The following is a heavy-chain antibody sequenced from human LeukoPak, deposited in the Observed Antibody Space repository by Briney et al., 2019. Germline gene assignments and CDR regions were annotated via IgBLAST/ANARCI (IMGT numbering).Heavy chain of an antibody. CDR2: ISDSGGST. CDR1: GITLSNYG. J-gene: IGHJ4*02. V-gene: IGHV3-23*01. Sequence: GGSLRLSCAVSGITLSNYGMSWVRQAPGKGLEWVAGISDSGGSTNYADSVKGRFTISRDNPKNTLYLQMNSLRAEDTAVYYCAKGATGLRIVGDDWGQGTLVTVSS. D-gene: IGHD2-15*01. CDR3: AKGATGLRIVGDD.